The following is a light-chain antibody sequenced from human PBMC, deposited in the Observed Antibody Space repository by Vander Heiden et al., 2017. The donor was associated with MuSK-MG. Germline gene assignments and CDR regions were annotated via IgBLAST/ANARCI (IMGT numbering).Light chain of an antibody. J-gene: IGLJ2*01. CDR3: GTWDNSAVV. V-gene: IGLV1-51*01. CDR1: SSNIGSNS. CDR2: DNN. Sequence: QSVLTQPPSVSAASGQRVTISCSGSSSNIGSNSVSWYQQLPGTAPKLLIYDNNKRPSGIPDRFSGSKSGTSATLGITGLQTGDEDDYYCGTWDNSAVVFGGGTTLTVL.